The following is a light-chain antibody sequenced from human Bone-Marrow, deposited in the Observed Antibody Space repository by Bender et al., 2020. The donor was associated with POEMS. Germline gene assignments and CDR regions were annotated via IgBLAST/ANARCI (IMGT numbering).Light chain of an antibody. Sequence: QSVLTQPPSVSGTPGQRVTISCSGSSSNIGRNSVYWYQQLPGTAPKLLIYGDNQRPSGVPDRFSGSKSGTSASLAISGLRSEDEANYYCAAWDDSLVFGGGTKLTVL. CDR3: AAWDDSLV. CDR2: GDN. V-gene: IGLV1-47*01. J-gene: IGLJ3*02. CDR1: SSNIGRNS.